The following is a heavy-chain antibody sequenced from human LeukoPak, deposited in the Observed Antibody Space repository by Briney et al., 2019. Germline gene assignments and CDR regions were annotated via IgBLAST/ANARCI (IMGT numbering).Heavy chain of an antibody. CDR3: ARDALYVLGMDV. J-gene: IGHJ6*02. Sequence: QPGGSLRLSCAASGFTFSSYSMNWVRQAPGKGLEWVSYISSSSTIYYADSVKGRFTISRDNAKNSLYLQMNSLRAEDTAVYYCARDALYVLGMDVWGQGTTVTVSS. D-gene: IGHD3-10*02. V-gene: IGHV3-48*04. CDR1: GFTFSSYS. CDR2: ISSSSTI.